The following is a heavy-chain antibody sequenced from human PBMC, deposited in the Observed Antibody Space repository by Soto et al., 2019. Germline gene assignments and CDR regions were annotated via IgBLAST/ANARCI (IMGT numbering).Heavy chain of an antibody. Sequence: EVQLVESGGGLVQPGRSLRLSCAASGFSFDDYAMHWVRQAPGKGLEWVSAISWNSGSMDYADSVKGRFTISRDNAKNSLYLQMNSLRAEDTALYYCAKDENGIDYWGQGTLVTVSS. J-gene: IGHJ4*02. CDR1: GFSFDDYA. CDR3: AKDENGIDY. CDR2: ISWNSGSM. V-gene: IGHV3-9*01. D-gene: IGHD1-1*01.